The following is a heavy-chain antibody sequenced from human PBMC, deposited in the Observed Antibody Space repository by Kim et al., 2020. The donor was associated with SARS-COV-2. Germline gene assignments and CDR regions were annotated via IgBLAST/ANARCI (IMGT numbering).Heavy chain of an antibody. CDR1: GFTFSSHW. V-gene: IGHV3-74*01. Sequence: GGSLRFSCAASGFTFSSHWMHWVRQAPGKGLVWVARINSDGSTISYADSVKGRFTISRDNAKNTLYLQMNSLRAEDTAVYYCARRQFTSGWYYFDYWGQGTLVTVSS. CDR2: INSDGSTI. CDR3: ARRQFTSGWYYFDY. J-gene: IGHJ4*02. D-gene: IGHD6-19*01.